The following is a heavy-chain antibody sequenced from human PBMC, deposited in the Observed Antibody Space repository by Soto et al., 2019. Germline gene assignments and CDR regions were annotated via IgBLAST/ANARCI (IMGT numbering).Heavy chain of an antibody. Sequence: QVQLVESGGGVVQPGGSLRLSCAASGFTFSTSAMHWVRQAPGKGLEWVALISYHGSNKYYADSVEGRFTISRDNSKNTLYLQMNSLRAEETAAYYCARDLTMYADYWVQGTLVTGYS. D-gene: IGHD2-8*01. J-gene: IGHJ4*02. V-gene: IGHV3-30*14. CDR1: GFTFSTSA. CDR3: ARDLTMYADY. CDR2: ISYHGSNK.